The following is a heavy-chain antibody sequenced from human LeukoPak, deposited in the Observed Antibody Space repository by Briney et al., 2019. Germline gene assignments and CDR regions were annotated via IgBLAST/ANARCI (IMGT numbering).Heavy chain of an antibody. V-gene: IGHV4-39*01. J-gene: IGHJ4*02. Sequence: PSETLSLTCTLSGGSISSSSYYWVWIRQPPGKGLEWFGSIYYSGSTHYNPSLNSRVTISVDTSKNQFSLKLSSVTAADTAVYYCARRRGYDILTGYYSPLPFDYWGQGTLVTVSS. D-gene: IGHD3-9*01. CDR3: ARRRGYDILTGYYSPLPFDY. CDR2: IYYSGST. CDR1: GGSISSSSYY.